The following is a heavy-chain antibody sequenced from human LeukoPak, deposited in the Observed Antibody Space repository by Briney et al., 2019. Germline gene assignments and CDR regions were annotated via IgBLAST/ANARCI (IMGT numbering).Heavy chain of an antibody. CDR2: INPSGGST. D-gene: IGHD6-19*01. CDR1: GYTFTSYY. J-gene: IGHJ4*02. CDR3: ARASRAVAGTISH. V-gene: IGHV1-46*01. Sequence: ASVKVSCKASGYTFTSYYMHWVRQAPGQGLEWMGIINPSGGSTSYAQKFQGRVTMTRDTSTSTVYMELSSLRSDDTAVYYCARASRAVAGTISHWGQGTLVTVSS.